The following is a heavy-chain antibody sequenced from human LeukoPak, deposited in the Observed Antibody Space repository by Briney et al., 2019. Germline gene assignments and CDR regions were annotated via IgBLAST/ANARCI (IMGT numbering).Heavy chain of an antibody. J-gene: IGHJ5*02. CDR2: IDPSDSNS. Sequence: GESLKISCKASGYSFTSYWISWVRRKPGEGLEWMGKIDPSDSNSKYSPSFEDHVTISADRSRTTAYLQWSSLEASDTAMYFCARLSWMVQEVTPDLWGQGTLVTVSS. CDR1: GYSFTSYW. CDR3: ARLSWMVQEVTPDL. V-gene: IGHV5-10-1*01. D-gene: IGHD3-10*01.